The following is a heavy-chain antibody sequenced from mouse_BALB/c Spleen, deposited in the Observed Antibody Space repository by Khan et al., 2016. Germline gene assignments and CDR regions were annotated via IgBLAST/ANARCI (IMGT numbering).Heavy chain of an antibody. V-gene: IGHV1S41*01. CDR1: GYTFTSYW. J-gene: IGHJ4*01. Sequence: DLVKPGASVKLSCKASGYTFTSYWINWIKQRPGQGLEWIGRIAPGSGSTYYNEMLKGKATLTVDTSSSTAYIHLSSLSSEDSAVYFCAREGTLPLMDYWGQGTSVTVSS. D-gene: IGHD2-12*01. CDR3: AREGTLPLMDY. CDR2: IAPGSGST.